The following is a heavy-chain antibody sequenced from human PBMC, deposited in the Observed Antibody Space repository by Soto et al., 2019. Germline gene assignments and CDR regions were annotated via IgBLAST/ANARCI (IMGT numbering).Heavy chain of an antibody. CDR2: IIPIFGTA. CDR3: ARDPVAGTGGLDI. CDR1: GGTFSSYA. J-gene: IGHJ3*02. Sequence: SVKVSCKASGGTFSSYAISWVRQAPGQGLEWMGGIIPIFGTANYAQKFQGRVTITADESTSTAYMELSSLRSEDTAVYYCARDPVAGTGGLDIWGQGTMVTVSS. V-gene: IGHV1-69*13. D-gene: IGHD6-19*01.